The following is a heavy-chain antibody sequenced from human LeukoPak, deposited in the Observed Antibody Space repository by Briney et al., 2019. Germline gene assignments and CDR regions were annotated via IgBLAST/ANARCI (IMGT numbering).Heavy chain of an antibody. V-gene: IGHV1-46*01. J-gene: IGHJ5*02. CDR2: INPSGDGT. CDR1: GHTITTYY. D-gene: IGHD1-14*01. CDR3: AKETPNTGWFDP. Sequence: ASVKVSCKASGHTITTYYVHLVRQAPGQGLEWMGVINPSGDGTNYPQRFQGRVTLTRDTSTSTVYMELSSLRSEDTAIYYCAKETPNTGWFDPWGQGTLVTVSS.